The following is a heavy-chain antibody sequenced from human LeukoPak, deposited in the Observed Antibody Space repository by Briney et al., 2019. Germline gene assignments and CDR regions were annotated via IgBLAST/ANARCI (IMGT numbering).Heavy chain of an antibody. V-gene: IGHV1-24*01. CDR2: FDPEDGET. D-gene: IGHD3-22*01. J-gene: IGHJ3*02. Sequence: GASAKVSCRVSGYTLTELSMHWVRQAPGKGLEWMGGFDPEDGETIYAQKFQGRVTMTEDTSTDTAYMELSSLRSEDTAVYYCAAPWDYYDSSGYHDAFDIWGQGTMVAVSS. CDR1: GYTLTELS. CDR3: AAPWDYYDSSGYHDAFDI.